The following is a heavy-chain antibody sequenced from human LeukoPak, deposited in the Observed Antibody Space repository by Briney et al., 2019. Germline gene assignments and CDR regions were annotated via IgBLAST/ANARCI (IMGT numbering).Heavy chain of an antibody. CDR3: ARGGGGWYFDY. Sequence: SEILSLTCTVSGGSINSYYWSCIRQPPGKGLGWIGYIYYTGSTNYNPSLKSRVTISVDTSKSQFSLNLKSVTAADTAVYYRARGGGGWYFDYWGQGTLVTVSS. CDR1: GGSINSYY. CDR2: IYYTGST. V-gene: IGHV4-59*08. D-gene: IGHD2-15*01. J-gene: IGHJ4*02.